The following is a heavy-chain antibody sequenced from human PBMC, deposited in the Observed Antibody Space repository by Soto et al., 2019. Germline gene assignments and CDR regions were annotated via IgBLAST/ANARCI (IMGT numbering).Heavy chain of an antibody. CDR3: ARPGGGELGNWFDP. Sequence: SETLSLTCTVSGGSISSSSYYWGWIRQPPGKGLEWIGSIYYSGSTYYNPSLKSRVTISVDTSKNQFSLKLSSVTAADTAVYYCARPGGGELGNWFDPWGQGTLVTVSS. D-gene: IGHD3-10*01. V-gene: IGHV4-39*01. CDR1: GGSISSSSYY. J-gene: IGHJ5*02. CDR2: IYYSGST.